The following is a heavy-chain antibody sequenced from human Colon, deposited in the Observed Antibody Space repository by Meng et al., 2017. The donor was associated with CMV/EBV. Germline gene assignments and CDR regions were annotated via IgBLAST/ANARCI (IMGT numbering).Heavy chain of an antibody. J-gene: IGHJ4*02. CDR1: GITLSNYA. Sequence: ESLKISCAASGITLSNYAMSWVRQAPGKGLEWVSRISGSGYTTKYADSVTGRFTISRDSSKNTLYLQMNNVRPEDTAIYYCARGRRYCTSDSCYIFDSWGQGTLVTVSS. CDR2: ISGSGYTT. V-gene: IGHV3-23*01. D-gene: IGHD2-2*02. CDR3: ARGRRYCTSDSCYIFDS.